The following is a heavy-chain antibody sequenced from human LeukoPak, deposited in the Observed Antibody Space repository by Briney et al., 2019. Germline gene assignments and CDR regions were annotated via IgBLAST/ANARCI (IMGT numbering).Heavy chain of an antibody. V-gene: IGHV5-51*01. CDR1: GYSFTTYW. CDR2: IYPGDSDT. J-gene: IGHJ4*02. Sequence: GESLKISCKGSGYSFTTYWIGWVRPMPGKGLEWMGIIYPGDSDTRYSPSFQGQVTISADKSISTAYLQWSSLKASDNAMYYCARGDVAYYFDYWGQGTLVTVSS. CDR3: ARGDVAYYFDY. D-gene: IGHD3-10*01.